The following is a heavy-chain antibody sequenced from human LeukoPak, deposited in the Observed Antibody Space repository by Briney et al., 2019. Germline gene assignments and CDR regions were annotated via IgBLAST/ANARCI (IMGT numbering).Heavy chain of an antibody. CDR2: IYYSGST. CDR3: ARNLEMATITSPFDI. D-gene: IGHD5-24*01. V-gene: IGHV4-59*11. CDR1: GGSISTHY. Sequence: ASETLSLTCTVSGGSISTHYWNWIRQSPGKGLEWIGYIYYSGSTNYNPSLKSRVTISVDTSKNQLSLRLSSVTAADSAVYYCARNLEMATITSPFDIWGQGTMVTVSS. J-gene: IGHJ3*02.